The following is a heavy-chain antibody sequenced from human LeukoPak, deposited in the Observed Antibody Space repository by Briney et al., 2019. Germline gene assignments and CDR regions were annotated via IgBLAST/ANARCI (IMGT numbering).Heavy chain of an antibody. CDR2: ISGSGGST. CDR1: GFTFSSYA. Sequence: GGSLRLSCAASGFTFSSYAMSWVRQAPGKGLEWVSAISGSGGSTYYADSVKGRFTISRDNSKNTLYLQMRNLRVDDTAVYYCAISPLRGYFDLWGRGTLVTVSS. V-gene: IGHV3-23*01. D-gene: IGHD5-12*01. CDR3: AISPLRGYFDL. J-gene: IGHJ2*01.